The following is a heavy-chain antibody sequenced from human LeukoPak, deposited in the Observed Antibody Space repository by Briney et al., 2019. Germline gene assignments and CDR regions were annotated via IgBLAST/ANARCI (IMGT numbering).Heavy chain of an antibody. CDR1: GGSFSGYY. Sequence: PSGTLSLTCAVYGGSFSGYYWSWIRQPPGKGLEWIGEINHSGSTNYNPSLKSRVAISVDTSKNQFSLKLSSVTAADTAVYYCARGLEYSSSWHTINWFDPWGQGTLVTVSS. J-gene: IGHJ5*02. V-gene: IGHV4-34*01. CDR2: INHSGST. CDR3: ARGLEYSSSWHTINWFDP. D-gene: IGHD6-13*01.